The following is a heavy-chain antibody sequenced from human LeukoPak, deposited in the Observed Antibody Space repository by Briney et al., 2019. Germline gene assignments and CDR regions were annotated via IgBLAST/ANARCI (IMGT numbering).Heavy chain of an antibody. CDR2: IKQDGSEK. D-gene: IGHD2-2*02. V-gene: IGHV3-7*03. Sequence: QSGGSLRLSCAAPGFTFSSYWMSWARQAPGKGLEWVANIKQDGSEKYYVDSVKGRFTISRDNAKNSLYLQMNSLRVEDTAIYYCAKGGRECSSTTCYTLYNWFDPWGQGTLVTVSS. CDR3: AKGGRECSSTTCYTLYNWFDP. J-gene: IGHJ5*02. CDR1: GFTFSSYW.